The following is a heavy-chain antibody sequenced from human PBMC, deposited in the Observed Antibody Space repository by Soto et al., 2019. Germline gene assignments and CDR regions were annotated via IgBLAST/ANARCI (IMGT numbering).Heavy chain of an antibody. CDR1: GFTFSSYS. D-gene: IGHD5-18*01. J-gene: IGHJ4*02. CDR2: ISSSSSTI. V-gene: IGHV3-48*02. Sequence: GGSLRLSCAASGFTFSSYSMNWVRQAPGKGLEWVSYISSSSSTIYYADSVKGRFTISRDNAKNTLYLQMNSLRDEDTAVYYCATWRGGYTYGLDHWGQGTPVTVSS. CDR3: ATWRGGYTYGLDH.